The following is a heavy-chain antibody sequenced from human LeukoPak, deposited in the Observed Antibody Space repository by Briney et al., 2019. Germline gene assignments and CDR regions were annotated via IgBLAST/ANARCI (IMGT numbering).Heavy chain of an antibody. CDR1: GGTFSSYA. J-gene: IGHJ4*02. CDR2: IIPIFGTA. Sequence: GASVKVSCKASGGTFSSYAISWVRQAPGLGLEWMGGIIPIFGTANYAQKFQGRVTITADESTSTAYMELSSLRSDDTAVYYCARGANYDRLDYWGQGTLVTVSS. V-gene: IGHV1-69*13. CDR3: ARGANYDRLDY. D-gene: IGHD1-7*01.